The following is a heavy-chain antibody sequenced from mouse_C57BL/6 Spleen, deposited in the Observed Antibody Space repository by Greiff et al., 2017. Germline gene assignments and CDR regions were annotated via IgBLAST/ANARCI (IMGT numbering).Heavy chain of an antibody. J-gene: IGHJ4*01. V-gene: IGHV5-9-1*02. CDR3: TRGYDGYYHYAMDY. CDR2: ISSGGDYI. Sequence: EVHLVESGEGLVKPGGSLKLSCAASGFTFSSYAMSWVRQTPEKRLEWVAYISSGGDYIYYADTVKGRFTISRDNARNTLYLQMSSLKSEDTAMYYCTRGYDGYYHYAMDYWGQGTSVTVSS. D-gene: IGHD2-3*01. CDR1: GFTFSSYA.